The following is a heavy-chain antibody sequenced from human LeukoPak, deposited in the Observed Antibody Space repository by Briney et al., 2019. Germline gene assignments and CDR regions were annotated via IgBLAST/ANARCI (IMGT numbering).Heavy chain of an antibody. D-gene: IGHD3-3*01. CDR2: ISSSSSYI. CDR3: ARGTYYDFWSGYYEGVSYGMDV. V-gene: IGHV3-21*01. CDR1: GFTFSSYS. J-gene: IGHJ6*02. Sequence: PGGSLRLSCAASGFTFSSYSMNWVRQAPGKGLEWVSSISSSSSYIYYADSVKGRFTISRDNAKNSLYLQMNSLRAEDTAVYYCARGTYYDFWSGYYEGVSYGMDVWGQGTTVTVSS.